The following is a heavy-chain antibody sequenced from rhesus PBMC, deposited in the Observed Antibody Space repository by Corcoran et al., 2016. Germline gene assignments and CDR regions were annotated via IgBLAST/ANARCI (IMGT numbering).Heavy chain of an antibody. CDR3: ARANYSNFDY. CDR1: GFSISTTGTG. Sequence: QVTLKESGPALVKPTQTLTLTCTFSGFSISTTGTGVGWLRQPPGKDLEWLENIYWNDSKYYSTSLKSRLTIYKDTSKNKGVLTMTNMDPVDTATYYCARANYSNFDYWGQGVLVTVSS. D-gene: IGHD6-13*01. CDR2: IYWNDSK. V-gene: IGHV2-95*01. J-gene: IGHJ4*01.